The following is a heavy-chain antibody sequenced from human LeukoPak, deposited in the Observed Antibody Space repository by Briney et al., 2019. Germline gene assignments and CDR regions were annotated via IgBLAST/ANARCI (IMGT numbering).Heavy chain of an antibody. J-gene: IGHJ4*02. V-gene: IGHV1-2*02. CDR2: INPNSGGT. D-gene: IGHD1-26*01. Sequence: ASVKVSFKASGYTFTGYYMHWVRQAPGQGLEWMGWINPNSGGTNYAQKFQGRVTMTRDTSISTAYMELSRLRSDDTAVYYCAREDSGSYWTFDYWGQGTLVTVSA. CDR1: GYTFTGYY. CDR3: AREDSGSYWTFDY.